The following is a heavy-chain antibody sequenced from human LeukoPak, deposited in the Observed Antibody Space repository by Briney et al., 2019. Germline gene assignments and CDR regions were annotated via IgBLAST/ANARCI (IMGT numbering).Heavy chain of an antibody. CDR3: ARHSYDSSATASWFDL. Sequence: KLGESLKISCKGSGYSFTNYWIGWVRQMPGKGLEWMGIIYPGDSDTRYSPSFQGQVTISADKSISTAYLQWSSLKASDTAMYYCARHSYDSSATASWFDLWGQGTLVTVSS. CDR2: IYPGDSDT. CDR1: GYSFTNYW. V-gene: IGHV5-51*01. J-gene: IGHJ5*02. D-gene: IGHD3-22*01.